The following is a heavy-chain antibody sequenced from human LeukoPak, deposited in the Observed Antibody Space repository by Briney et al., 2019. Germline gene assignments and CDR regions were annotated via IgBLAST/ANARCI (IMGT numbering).Heavy chain of an antibody. CDR3: ARGHYDILTGDFDY. Sequence: PGGSLRLSCAASGFTFSSYHMNWVRQAPGKGLEWVSSISSSSSYIYYADSVKRRFTISRDNANNSLYLQMNSLRAEDTAVYYCARGHYDILTGDFDYWGQGTLVTVSS. J-gene: IGHJ4*02. V-gene: IGHV3-21*01. CDR1: GFTFSSYH. CDR2: ISSSSSYI. D-gene: IGHD3-9*01.